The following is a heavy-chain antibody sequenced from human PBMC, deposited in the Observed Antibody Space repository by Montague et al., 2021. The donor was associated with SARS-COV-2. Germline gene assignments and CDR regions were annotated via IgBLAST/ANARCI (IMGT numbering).Heavy chain of an antibody. CDR3: ARREYSYGRCD. J-gene: IGHJ4*02. D-gene: IGHD5-18*01. Sequence: SETLSLTCTVSGVVELRRRSEEHTSELQSHHDLVCRLLLEKKKNTYYSPSLKSRLTISVDTSKNQFSLKLNTVTAADTALYYCARREYSYGRCDWGLGTLGSGSS. CDR1: GVVELRRRSE. CDR2: LEKKKNT. V-gene: IGHV4-39*01.